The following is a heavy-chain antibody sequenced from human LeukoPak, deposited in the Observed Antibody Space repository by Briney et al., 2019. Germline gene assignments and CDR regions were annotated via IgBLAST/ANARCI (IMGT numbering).Heavy chain of an antibody. CDR3: ARHSSSWSYDAFDI. J-gene: IGHJ3*02. V-gene: IGHV3-7*01. Sequence: GGSLRLSCAASGFTFSSYWMSWVRQAPGKGLEWVANIKQDGSEEYYVDSVKGRFTISRDNAKNSLYLQMNSLRAEDTAVYYCARHSSSWSYDAFDIWGQGTMVTVSS. CDR2: IKQDGSEE. D-gene: IGHD6-13*01. CDR1: GFTFSSYW.